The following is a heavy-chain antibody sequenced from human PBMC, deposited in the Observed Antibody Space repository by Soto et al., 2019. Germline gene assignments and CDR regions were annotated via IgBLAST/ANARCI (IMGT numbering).Heavy chain of an antibody. V-gene: IGHV1-18*01. CDR3: ARERVPAAMGSNWFDP. CDR2: ISAYNGNT. D-gene: IGHD2-2*01. CDR1: GYTFTSYG. J-gene: IGHJ5*02. Sequence: ASVKVSCKASGYTFTSYGISWVRQAPGQGLEWMGWISAYNGNTNYAQKLQGRVTMTTDTSTSTAYMELRSLRSDDTAVYYCARERVPAAMGSNWFDPWGQGNLVTVSS.